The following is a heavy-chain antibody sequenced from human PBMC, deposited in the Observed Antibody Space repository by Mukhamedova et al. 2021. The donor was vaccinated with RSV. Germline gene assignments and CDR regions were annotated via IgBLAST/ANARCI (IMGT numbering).Heavy chain of an antibody. CDR1: Y. Sequence: YWSWIRQPAGKGPEWIGRIFSSGSTRYNPSLKGRATMSVDTSKSQFSLRLTSVTAAETVVYYCARGGFNWEADYFAYWAQGTL. J-gene: IGHJ4*02. CDR2: IFSSGST. D-gene: IGHD1-1*01. V-gene: IGHV4-4*07. CDR3: ARGGFNWEADYFAY.